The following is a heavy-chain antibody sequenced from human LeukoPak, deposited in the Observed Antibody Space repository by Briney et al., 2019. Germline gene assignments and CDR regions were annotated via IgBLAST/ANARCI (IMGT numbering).Heavy chain of an antibody. V-gene: IGHV1-2*02. Sequence: GSVKVSCKASGYTFTGYYIHWVRQAPGQGLEWMGWINPNNGGTSYAQKFQGRVTMTRDTSISTAYMELNRLTSDDTAVYYCARDKYTGYETFDYWGQGTPVTVS. CDR1: GYTFTGYY. J-gene: IGHJ4*02. D-gene: IGHD5-12*01. CDR2: INPNNGGT. CDR3: ARDKYTGYETFDY.